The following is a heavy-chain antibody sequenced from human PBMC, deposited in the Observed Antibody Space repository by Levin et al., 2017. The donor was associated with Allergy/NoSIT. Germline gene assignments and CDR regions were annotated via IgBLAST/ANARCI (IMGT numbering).Heavy chain of an antibody. V-gene: IGHV3-66*01. CDR1: GFTVSTNY. CDR2: IFSGGST. Sequence: ASVKVSCEASGFTVSTNYMAWVRQAPGKGLEWVSVIFSGGSTYYADSVKGRFTISRDNSKNTLYLQMNRLRVEDTAIYYCSSAPGFSDYWGQGTQVTVSS. J-gene: IGHJ4*02. CDR3: SSAPGFSDY.